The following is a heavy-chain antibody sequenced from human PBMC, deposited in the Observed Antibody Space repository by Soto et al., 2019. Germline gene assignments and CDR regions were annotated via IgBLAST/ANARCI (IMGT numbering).Heavy chain of an antibody. CDR1: GGSISSSSYY. V-gene: IGHV4-39*01. D-gene: IGHD1-1*01. Sequence: SETLSLTCTVSGGSISSSSYYWGWIRQPPGKGLEWIGSIYYSGSTYYNPSLKSRVTISVDTSKNQFSLKLSSVTAADTAVYYCARLEPSGSWGQGTLVNVS. CDR3: ARLEPSGS. J-gene: IGHJ4*02. CDR2: IYYSGST.